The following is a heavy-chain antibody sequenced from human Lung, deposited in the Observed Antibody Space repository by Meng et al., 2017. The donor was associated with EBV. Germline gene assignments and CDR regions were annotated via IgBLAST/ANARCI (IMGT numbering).Heavy chain of an antibody. CDR1: GCSLSASGVG. CDR3: AHRSPGTYYRY. V-gene: IGHV2-5*01. J-gene: IGHJ4*02. Sequence: INLKELAPPSVKPTQTLPRNFTVSGCSLSASGVGVGLIRQPPGKALEWLALIFWNDDKRFSPSRKSRLTITRDTSKTQVVLTMTDMDPVDTATYYCAHRSPGTYYRYWGQGTLVTVSS. D-gene: IGHD1-26*01. CDR2: IFWNDDK.